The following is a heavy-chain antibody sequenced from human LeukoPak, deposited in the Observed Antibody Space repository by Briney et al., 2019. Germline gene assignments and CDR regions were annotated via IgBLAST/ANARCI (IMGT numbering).Heavy chain of an antibody. CDR3: ARVSDYYGSGIPSINWFDP. CDR1: GGSISSGDYY. D-gene: IGHD3-10*01. CDR2: IYYSGST. J-gene: IGHJ5*02. Sequence: PSETLSLTCTVSGGSISSGDYYWSRIRQPPGKGLEWIGYIYYSGSTYYNPSLKSRVTISVDTSKNQFSLKLSSVTAADTAVYYCARVSDYYGSGIPSINWFDPWGQGTLVTVSS. V-gene: IGHV4-30-4*01.